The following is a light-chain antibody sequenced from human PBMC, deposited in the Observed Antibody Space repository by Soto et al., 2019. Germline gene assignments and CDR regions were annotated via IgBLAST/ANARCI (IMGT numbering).Light chain of an antibody. CDR2: AAS. Sequence: DIQMTQSPSSLSASVGDRVTVTCRASQSISNHLNWYQQKPWKAPKLLIYAASSLQSGVPSRFSGSGSGTDFTLTISSLQPEDFATYYCQQSYSSVMYTFGQGTKLEIK. CDR1: QSISNH. J-gene: IGKJ2*01. V-gene: IGKV1-39*01. CDR3: QQSYSSVMYT.